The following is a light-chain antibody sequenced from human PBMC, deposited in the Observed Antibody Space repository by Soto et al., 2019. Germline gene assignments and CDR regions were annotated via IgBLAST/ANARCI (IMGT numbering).Light chain of an antibody. J-gene: IGLJ2*01. CDR2: RNN. CDR3: AAWDDSLSGVV. CDR1: SSNIGSNY. V-gene: IGLV1-47*01. Sequence: LTQPPSASGTPGQRVTMSCSGSSSNIGSNYVYWYQQLPGTAPKLLIYRNNQRPSGVPDRFSGSKSGTSASLAISGLRSEDEADYYCAAWDDSLSGVVFGGGTKLTVL.